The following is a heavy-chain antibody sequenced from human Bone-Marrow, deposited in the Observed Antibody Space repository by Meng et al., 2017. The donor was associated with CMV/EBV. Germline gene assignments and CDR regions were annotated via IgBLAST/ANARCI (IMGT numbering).Heavy chain of an antibody. CDR3: AKDRRRITIFGVVNNWFDP. CDR1: GFTFSSYA. V-gene: IGHV3-23*01. J-gene: IGHJ5*02. CDR2: ISGSGGST. D-gene: IGHD3-3*01. Sequence: GESLKISCAASGFTFSSYAMSWVRQAPGKGLEWVSAISGSGGSTYYADSVKGRFTISRDNSKNTLYLQMNSLRAEDTAVYYCAKDRRRITIFGVVNNWFDPWGQGTLVTVLL.